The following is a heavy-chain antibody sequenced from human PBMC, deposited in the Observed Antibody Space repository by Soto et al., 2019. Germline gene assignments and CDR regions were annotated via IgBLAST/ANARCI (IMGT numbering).Heavy chain of an antibody. CDR1: GFTFSAYG. CDR2: IWYDGSNK. Sequence: GGSLRLSCAASGFTFSAYGMHWVRQAPGKGLEWVAVIWYDGSNKYYADSVKGRFTISRDNSKNTLYLQMNNLRAEDTAVYYCARENPTRGGGVLDIWGQGTKVTVSS. V-gene: IGHV3-33*01. CDR3: ARENPTRGGGVLDI. D-gene: IGHD3-16*01. J-gene: IGHJ3*02.